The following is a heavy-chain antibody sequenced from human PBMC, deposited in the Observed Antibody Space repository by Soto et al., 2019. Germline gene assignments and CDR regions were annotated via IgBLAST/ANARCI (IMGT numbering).Heavy chain of an antibody. Sequence: PGGSLRLSCAASGFTVSSNYLSCVRQDPWKGLEWFSVIYSGGSTYYADSVKGRFTISRDNSKNALYLQINSLRAEDTAVYFCAKELVNSGWTYFDYWGQGTLVNVSS. CDR2: IYSGGST. V-gene: IGHV3-53*01. J-gene: IGHJ4*02. D-gene: IGHD6-19*01. CDR1: GFTVSSNY. CDR3: AKELVNSGWTYFDY.